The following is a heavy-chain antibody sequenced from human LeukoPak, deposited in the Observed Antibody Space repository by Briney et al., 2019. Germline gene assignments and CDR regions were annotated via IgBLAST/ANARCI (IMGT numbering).Heavy chain of an antibody. J-gene: IGHJ4*02. Sequence: ASVKGSCKASGYTFTTYNINWVRQATGQGLEWMGWMNPSTGNTGYAQRFQGRVTMTRNTSIGTAYMELSSLTSDDTAVYYCARGPALVRGVITASGGEYWGQGVLVTVSS. CDR2: MNPSTGNT. CDR1: GYTFTTYN. V-gene: IGHV1-8*01. CDR3: ARGPALVRGVITASGGEY. D-gene: IGHD3-10*01.